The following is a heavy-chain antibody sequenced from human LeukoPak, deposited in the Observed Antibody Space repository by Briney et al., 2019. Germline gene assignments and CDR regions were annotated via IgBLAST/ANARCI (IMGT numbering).Heavy chain of an antibody. D-gene: IGHD6-13*01. V-gene: IGHV3-21*01. Sequence: GGSLRLSCAASGFTFSSYSMNWVRQAPGKGLEWVSSISSSSSYIYYADSVKGRFTISRDNAKSSLYLQMNSLRAEDTAVYYCARVVQQLDLDYWGQGTLVTVSS. CDR1: GFTFSSYS. J-gene: IGHJ4*02. CDR3: ARVVQQLDLDY. CDR2: ISSSSSYI.